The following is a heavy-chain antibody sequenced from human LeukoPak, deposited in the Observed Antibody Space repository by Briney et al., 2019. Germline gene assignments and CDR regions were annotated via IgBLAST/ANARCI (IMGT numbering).Heavy chain of an antibody. D-gene: IGHD2/OR15-2a*01. J-gene: IGHJ3*01. CDR1: GFTFSNYY. CDR3: ARGDFGRYAFDF. V-gene: IGHV3-11*01. CDR2: INTIGTTI. Sequence: GSLRLSCAASGFTFSNYYMSWIRHAPGKGLEWVSYINTIGTTIYYADSLKGRFTISRDNAKNSLSLQMDSLRAEDTAVYYCARGDFGRYAFDFWGQGTMVTVSS.